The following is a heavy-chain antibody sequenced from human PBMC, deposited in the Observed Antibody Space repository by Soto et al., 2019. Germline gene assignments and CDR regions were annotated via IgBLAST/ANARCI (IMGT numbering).Heavy chain of an antibody. CDR3: ARAKIITTLDY. CDR1: GYTFANYP. Sequence: QVQLVQSGAEGKKPGASVKVSCETSGYTFANYPMHWVRQAPVQTLEWMGWINAGNGYTKYSQKFQGRVTIPRDTSASIAYMELSSLRSEDTAVYYCARAKIITTLDYWGQGTLVTVSS. CDR2: INAGNGYT. J-gene: IGHJ4*02. V-gene: IGHV1-3*01. D-gene: IGHD3-10*01.